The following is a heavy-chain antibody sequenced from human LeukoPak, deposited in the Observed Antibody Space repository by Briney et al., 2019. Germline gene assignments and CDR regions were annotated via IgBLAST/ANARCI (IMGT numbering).Heavy chain of an antibody. CDR3: ARDSVATSTIRDFGY. CDR1: GYTFTSYG. D-gene: IGHD5-24*01. J-gene: IGHJ4*02. CDR2: ISAYNGDT. Sequence: GASVKVSCKASGYTFTSYGFSWVRQAPGRGLEWMGWISAYNGDTNYAQKLQGRVTMTTDTSTSTAYMELRSLRSDDTAVYYCARDSVATSTIRDFGYWGQGTLVTVSS. V-gene: IGHV1-18*01.